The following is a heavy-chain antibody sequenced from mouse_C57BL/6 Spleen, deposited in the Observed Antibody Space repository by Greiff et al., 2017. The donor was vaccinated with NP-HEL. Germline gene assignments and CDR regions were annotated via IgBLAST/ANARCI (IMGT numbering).Heavy chain of an antibody. V-gene: IGHV14-1*01. Sequence: VQLQQSGAELVRPGASVKLSCTASGFNIKDYYMHWVKQSPEQGLEWIGRIDPEDGDTEYAPKFQGKATMTADTSSNTGYLQLSSLTSEDTAVYYCTDDGYLSNWGQGTLVTVSA. D-gene: IGHD2-3*01. CDR2: IDPEDGDT. CDR1: GFNIKDYY. J-gene: IGHJ3*01. CDR3: TDDGYLSN.